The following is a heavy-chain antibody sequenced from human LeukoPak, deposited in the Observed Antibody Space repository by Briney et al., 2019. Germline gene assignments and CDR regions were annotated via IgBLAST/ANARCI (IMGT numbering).Heavy chain of an antibody. CDR3: ARDSPGYGAYVS. V-gene: IGHV3-7*01. D-gene: IGHD5-12*01. J-gene: IGHJ1*01. CDR1: GFTFSTYW. Sequence: TGGSLRLSCAASGFTFSTYWMTWVRQAPGKGPEWVANIKEDGSREYYVDSVKGRFTISRDNAKNSLYLQMDSLTAEDTAVYYCARDSPGYGAYVSWGQGTLVSVSS. CDR2: IKEDGSRE.